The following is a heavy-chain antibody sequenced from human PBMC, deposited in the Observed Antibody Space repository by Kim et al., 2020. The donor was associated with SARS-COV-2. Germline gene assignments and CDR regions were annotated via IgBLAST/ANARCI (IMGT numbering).Heavy chain of an antibody. V-gene: IGHV6-1*01. CDR3: ARSIPNYYGSGSYSAHFDY. CDR1: GDSVSSNSAA. Sequence: SQTLSLTCAISGDSVSSNSAAWNWIRQSPSRGLEWLGRTYYRSKWYNDYAVSVKSRITINPDTSKNQFSLQLNSVTPEDTAVYYCARSIPNYYGSGSYSAHFDYWGQGTLVTVSS. J-gene: IGHJ4*02. CDR2: TYYRSKWYN. D-gene: IGHD3-10*01.